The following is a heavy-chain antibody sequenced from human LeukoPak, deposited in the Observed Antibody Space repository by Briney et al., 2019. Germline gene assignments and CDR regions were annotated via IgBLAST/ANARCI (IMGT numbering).Heavy chain of an antibody. Sequence: GGSLILSCAASGFTFRSYSMNWVRQAPGQGLDLVSSINTSGNYIHYADSMKGLFTISRDIAKNSLYLKMNSLTAKDTAVYYCARALVNYCAGNSCYFHYWGNGTLVTVSS. V-gene: IGHV3-21*01. CDR3: ARALVNYCAGNSCYFHY. CDR1: GFTFRSYS. J-gene: IGHJ4*01. D-gene: IGHD2-15*01. CDR2: INTSGNYI.